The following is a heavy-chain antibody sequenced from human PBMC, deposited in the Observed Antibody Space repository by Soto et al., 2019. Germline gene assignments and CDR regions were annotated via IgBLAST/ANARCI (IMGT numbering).Heavy chain of an antibody. CDR3: ARAPEKYYDFWSGYYSESSQFDY. CDR1: GGTFSSYT. D-gene: IGHD3-3*01. CDR2: IIPILGIA. J-gene: IGHJ4*02. V-gene: IGHV1-69*02. Sequence: SVKVSCEASGGTFSSYTISWVRQAPGQGLEWMGRIIPILGIANYAQKFQGRVTITADKSTSTAYMELSSLRSEDTAVYYCARAPEKYYDFWSGYYSESSQFDYWGQGTLVTVSS.